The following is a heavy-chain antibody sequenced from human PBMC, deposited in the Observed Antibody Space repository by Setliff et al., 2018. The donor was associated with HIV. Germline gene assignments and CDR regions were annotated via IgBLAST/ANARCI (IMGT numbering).Heavy chain of an antibody. CDR1: GFTFSYYS. J-gene: IGHJ3*02. CDR3: ARDSGSEKGDSGDYGSGAFGI. D-gene: IGHD4-17*01. V-gene: IGHV3-48*04. Sequence: PGGSLRLSCAASGFTFSYYSMNWVRQAPGKGLEWVSYISSGSSTIRYADSVKGRLTISRDNAKNSLYLQMNSLRAEDTAVYYCARDSGSEKGDSGDYGSGAFGIWGQGTMVTVSS. CDR2: ISSGSSTI.